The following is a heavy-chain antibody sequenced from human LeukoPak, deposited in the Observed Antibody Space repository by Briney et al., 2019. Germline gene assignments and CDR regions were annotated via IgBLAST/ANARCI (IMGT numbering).Heavy chain of an antibody. V-gene: IGHV4-4*02. CDR2: IYHSGST. Sequence: SETLSLTCAVSGGSISSSNWWSWVRQPPGKGLEWIGEIYHSGSTNYNPSLKSRVTISVDTSKNQFSLKLSSVTAADTAVYYCARGLALPYSSSYDAFDIWGQGTMVTVSS. CDR3: ARGLALPYSSSYDAFDI. J-gene: IGHJ3*02. D-gene: IGHD6-6*01. CDR1: GGSISSSNW.